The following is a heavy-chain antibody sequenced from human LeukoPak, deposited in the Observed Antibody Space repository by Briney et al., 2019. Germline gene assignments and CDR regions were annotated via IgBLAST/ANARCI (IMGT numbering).Heavy chain of an antibody. CDR3: MTAAGYNFGQY. J-gene: IGHJ4*02. V-gene: IGHV3-53*01. CDR1: GFTVSSSY. Sequence: GGSLRLSCAASGFTVSSSYMSWVRQAPGKGLEWVSVIYIGGNTYYADSVRGRFTISRDNSKNTLYLQMNSLRAEDTAIYYCMTAAGYNFGQYWGQGTLVTVSS. D-gene: IGHD5-18*01. CDR2: IYIGGNT.